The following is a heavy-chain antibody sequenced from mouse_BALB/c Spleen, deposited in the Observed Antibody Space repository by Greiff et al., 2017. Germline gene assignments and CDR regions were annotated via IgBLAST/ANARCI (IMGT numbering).Heavy chain of an antibody. Sequence: VKLVESGPGLVAPSQSLSITCTVSGFSLTSYGVHWVRQPPGKGLEWLGVIWAGGSTNYNSALMSRLSISKDNSKSQVFLKMNSLQTDDTAMYYCASMIRGYAMDDWGQGTSVTVSS. V-gene: IGHV2-9*02. CDR3: ASMIRGYAMDD. CDR1: GFSLTSYG. D-gene: IGHD2-3*01. J-gene: IGHJ4*01. CDR2: IWAGGST.